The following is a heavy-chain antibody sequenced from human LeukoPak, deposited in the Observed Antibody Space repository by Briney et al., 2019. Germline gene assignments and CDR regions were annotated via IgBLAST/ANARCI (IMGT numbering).Heavy chain of an antibody. CDR1: GGSISSSSYY. J-gene: IGHJ4*02. V-gene: IGHV4-39*01. CDR2: ISYSGNT. CDR3: ARLSGENDFWSGYTHTFFDF. Sequence: SETLSLTCTVSGGSISSSSYYWGWIRQPPGKGLEWIGSISYSGNTDYNPSLKSRVTISVDSSKNQFSLKLSSVTAADTAVYYCARLSGENDFWSGYTHTFFDFWGQGALVTVSS. D-gene: IGHD3-3*01.